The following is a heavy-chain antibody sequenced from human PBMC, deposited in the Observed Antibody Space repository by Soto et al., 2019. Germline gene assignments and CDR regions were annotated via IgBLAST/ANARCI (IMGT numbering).Heavy chain of an antibody. CDR1: GFSFSDYA. CDR3: AKRSPYSSGWYSPIFDY. CDR2: ISESGGST. J-gene: IGHJ4*02. Sequence: PGVSLRLSCAASGFSFSDYAMSWVRHAPGKGLEWVSVISESGGSTHYADSVRGRFTVSRDNSKNSLSLRMNSLRDEDTAVYFCAKRSPYSSGWYSPIFDYWGQGALVTVSS. V-gene: IGHV3-23*01. D-gene: IGHD6-13*01.